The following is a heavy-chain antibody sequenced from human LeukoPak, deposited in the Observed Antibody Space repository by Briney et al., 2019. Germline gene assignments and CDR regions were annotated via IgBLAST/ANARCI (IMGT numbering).Heavy chain of an antibody. CDR2: IYSGGST. J-gene: IGHJ4*02. CDR1: GITVSSNY. V-gene: IGHV3-66*01. Sequence: QPGGSLRLSCAASGITVSSNYMNWVRQAPGKGLEWVAIIYSGGSTYYADSVKGRFTISRDNSKNTLYLQVNSLRAEDTAVYYCAREISGYWGQGTLVTVSS. CDR3: AREISGY. D-gene: IGHD1-26*01.